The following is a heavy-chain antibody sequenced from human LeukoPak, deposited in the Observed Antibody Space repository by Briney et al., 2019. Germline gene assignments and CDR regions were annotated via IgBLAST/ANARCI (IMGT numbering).Heavy chain of an antibody. CDR3: ARGGFGSGSHFDY. CDR1: GYTFTSYD. Sequence: GASXXVSCKASGYTFTSYDINWVRQATGQGLEWMGWMNPNSGDTGYVQKFQGRVTMTRSTSISTAYMELSSLRSEDTAIYYCARGGFGSGSHFDYWGQGTLVTVSS. V-gene: IGHV1-8*01. CDR2: MNPNSGDT. J-gene: IGHJ4*02. D-gene: IGHD3-10*01.